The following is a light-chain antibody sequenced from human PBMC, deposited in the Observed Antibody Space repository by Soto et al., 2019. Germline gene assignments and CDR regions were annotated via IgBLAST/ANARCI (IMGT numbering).Light chain of an antibody. CDR3: QQYNSYSPLT. CDR1: QSISSW. V-gene: IGKV1-5*01. J-gene: IGKJ1*01. Sequence: DIQMTQSPSILSASVGDRVTITCRASQSISSWLAWYQQKPGKAPKLLIYDASSLESGVPSRFSGRGSGTEFTLTSSSLQPDDFATYYCQQYNSYSPLTFGQGTKVEIK. CDR2: DAS.